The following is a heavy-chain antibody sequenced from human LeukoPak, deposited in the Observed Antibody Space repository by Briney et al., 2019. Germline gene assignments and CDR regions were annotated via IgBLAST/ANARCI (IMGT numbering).Heavy chain of an antibody. CDR3: ARAHRFGDYVRYYYYGMDV. Sequence: GRSLRLSCAASGFTFSSYAMHWVRQAPGKGLEWVAVISYDGSNKYYADSVKGRFTISRDNSKNTPYLQMNSLRAEDTAVYYCARAHRFGDYVRYYYYGMDVWGQGTTVTVSS. V-gene: IGHV3-30*04. CDR1: GFTFSSYA. D-gene: IGHD4-17*01. CDR2: ISYDGSNK. J-gene: IGHJ6*02.